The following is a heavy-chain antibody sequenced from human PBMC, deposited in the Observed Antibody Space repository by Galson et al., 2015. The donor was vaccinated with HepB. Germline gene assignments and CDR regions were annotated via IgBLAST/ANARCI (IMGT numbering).Heavy chain of an antibody. J-gene: IGHJ4*02. CDR3: VGYCSGGSCYYHDS. D-gene: IGHD2-15*01. CDR1: GFTFSNYW. V-gene: IGHV3-74*01. CDR2: INGDGSFT. Sequence: SLRLSCAASGFTFSNYWMHWVRQAPGKGLVWVSHINGDGSFTNYADSVKGRFTISRDNAKNTLSLQMSGLTVEDTAVYYCVGYCSGGSCYYHDSWGQGTLVTVSS.